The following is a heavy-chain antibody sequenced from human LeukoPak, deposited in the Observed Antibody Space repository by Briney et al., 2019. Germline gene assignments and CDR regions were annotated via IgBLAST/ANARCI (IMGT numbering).Heavy chain of an antibody. CDR2: ISYDGSNK. CDR1: GFTFSTYG. D-gene: IGHD3-10*01. Sequence: GGSLRLSCAASGFTFSTYGMHWVRQAPGKGLEWVALISYDGSNKYYADSVKGRFTISRDNSKNTLYLQMNSLRAEDTAVDYCAKKMVRGVISSSYYFDYWGQGTLVTVSS. J-gene: IGHJ4*02. CDR3: AKKMVRGVISSSYYFDY. V-gene: IGHV3-30*18.